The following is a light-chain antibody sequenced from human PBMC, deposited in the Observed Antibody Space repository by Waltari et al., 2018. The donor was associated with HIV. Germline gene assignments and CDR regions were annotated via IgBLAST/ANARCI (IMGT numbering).Light chain of an antibody. V-gene: IGLV1-40*01. Sequence: QSVLTQPPSVSGAPGQRVTIPCTGSSSNIGAGYDVNWDQQLPGTAPKLLIYGNSNRPSGVPDRFSGSKSGTSASLAITGLQAEDEADYYCQSYDSSLSVVFGGGTKLTVL. CDR2: GNS. CDR3: QSYDSSLSVV. CDR1: SSNIGAGYD. J-gene: IGLJ2*01.